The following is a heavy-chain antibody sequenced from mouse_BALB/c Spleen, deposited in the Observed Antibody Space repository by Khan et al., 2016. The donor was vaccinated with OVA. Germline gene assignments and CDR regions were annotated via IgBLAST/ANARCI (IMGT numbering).Heavy chain of an antibody. Sequence: QMQLEESGAELARPGASVKMSCKASGYTFTSYTIHWIKMRPGQGLEWIGFINPSNGYTNYHQKFKDNATLTADKSSTTVHMQLSSLTSDDSAVYNCVRDGAYHRSDGWFAYWGQGTLVTVSA. V-gene: IGHV1-4*01. J-gene: IGHJ3*01. CDR2: INPSNGYT. CDR3: VRDGAYHRSDGWFAY. D-gene: IGHD2-14*01. CDR1: GYTFTSYT.